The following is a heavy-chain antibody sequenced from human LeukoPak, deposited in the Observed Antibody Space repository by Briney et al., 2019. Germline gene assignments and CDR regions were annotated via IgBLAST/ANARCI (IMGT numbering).Heavy chain of an antibody. J-gene: IGHJ4*02. CDR3: PWDVWDIVVMPAATGRYCFDY. D-gene: IGHD2-2*01. CDR2: TYYRSKWYN. V-gene: IGHV6-1*01. Sequence: SQTLSLTSAISVHLVSSNSAAGNFIRQSPSRGLEWLGRTYYRSKWYNDYAVSVKSRITIKPNTSKNQFSLQSNAMAPEDVCVSECPWDVWDIVVMPAATGRYCFDYWGQGTLVTVSS. CDR1: VHLVSSNSAA.